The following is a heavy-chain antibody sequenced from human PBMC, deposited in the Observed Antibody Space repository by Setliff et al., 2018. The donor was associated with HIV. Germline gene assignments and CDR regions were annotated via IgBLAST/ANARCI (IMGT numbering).Heavy chain of an antibody. CDR2: ISENGGRT. V-gene: IGHV3-43*02. D-gene: IGHD3-10*01. CDR3: ARKLRPGHGVDV. Sequence: PGGSLRLSCAASGFTFDDCVMHWVRQVPGRGLEWVSLISENGGRTNYADSVKGRFTISRDNAKNSMDLQMNSLRAEDTAIYYCARKLRPGHGVDVWGQGTTVTVSS. J-gene: IGHJ6*02. CDR1: GFTFDDCV.